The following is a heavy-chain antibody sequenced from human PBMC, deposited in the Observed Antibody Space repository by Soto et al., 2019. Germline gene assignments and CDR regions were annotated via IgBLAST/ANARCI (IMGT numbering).Heavy chain of an antibody. D-gene: IGHD2-2*02. J-gene: IGHJ6*02. CDR2: ISWNSGSI. V-gene: IGHV3-9*01. Sequence: GGSLRLSCAASGFTFDDYAMHWVRQAPGKGLEWVSGISWNSGSIGYADSVKGRFTISRANAKNSLSLQMNSLRAEDTAWYYCAKDRLYFGGCCVYYYGMDVWGQGTTVTVAS. CDR3: AKDRLYFGGCCVYYYGMDV. CDR1: GFTFDDYA.